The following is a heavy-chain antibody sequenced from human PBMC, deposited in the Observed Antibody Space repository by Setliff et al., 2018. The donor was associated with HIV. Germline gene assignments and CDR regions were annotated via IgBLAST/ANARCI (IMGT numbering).Heavy chain of an antibody. J-gene: IGHJ4*02. V-gene: IGHV4-31*03. CDR2: IYYSGAT. CDR3: ARGRFYDTLIGLYFDD. Sequence: SETLSLTCTVSGASISSGGNYWSWIRQRPGKGLEWIGYIYYSGATQYNSSLRSRITMSLDTSKNHFSLQLSSVTAADTAVYFCARGRFYDTLIGLYFDDWGQGTLVTVSS. D-gene: IGHD3-9*01. CDR1: GASISSGGNY.